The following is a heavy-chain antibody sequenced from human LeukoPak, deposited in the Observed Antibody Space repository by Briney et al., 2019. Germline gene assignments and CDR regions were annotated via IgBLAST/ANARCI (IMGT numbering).Heavy chain of an antibody. D-gene: IGHD6-13*01. CDR1: GNSFDDYG. CDR3: ARDLSSSWYSLGY. J-gene: IGHJ4*02. Sequence: GGSLRLSCTDSGNSFDDYGMSWVRQVPRKGLEWVSGTNWDGGATAYADSVKGRFTISRDHAKNSVFLQMNSLRAEDTALYFCARDLSSSWYSLGYWGQGILVTVSS. CDR2: TNWDGGAT. V-gene: IGHV3-20*04.